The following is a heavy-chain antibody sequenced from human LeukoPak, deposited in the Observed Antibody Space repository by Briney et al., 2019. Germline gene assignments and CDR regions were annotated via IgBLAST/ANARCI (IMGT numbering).Heavy chain of an antibody. CDR3: AKDLGLDPRYSTNFDY. D-gene: IGHD6-13*01. CDR1: GFTFSTYG. V-gene: IGHV3-30*02. Sequence: PGGSLRLSCAASGFTFSTYGMHWVRQAPGKGLEWVASIRCDGSNKYYADSVKGRFTISRGNSQNTLSLQMNSLRAEDTAVFFCAKDLGLDPRYSTNFDYWGQGALVTVSS. J-gene: IGHJ4*02. CDR2: IRCDGSNK.